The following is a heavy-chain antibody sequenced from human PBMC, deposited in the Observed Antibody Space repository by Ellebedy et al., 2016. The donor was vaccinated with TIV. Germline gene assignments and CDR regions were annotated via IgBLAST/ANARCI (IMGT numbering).Heavy chain of an antibody. Sequence: ASVKVSXKASGYTFTSYGISWVRQAPGQGLEWMGWISAYNGNTNYAQKFQERVTITRDMSTSTAYMELSSLRSEDTAVYYCAADRADYGDFDYWGQGTLVTVSS. CDR2: ISAYNGNT. V-gene: IGHV1-18*04. J-gene: IGHJ4*02. CDR3: AADRADYGDFDY. D-gene: IGHD4-17*01. CDR1: GYTFTSYG.